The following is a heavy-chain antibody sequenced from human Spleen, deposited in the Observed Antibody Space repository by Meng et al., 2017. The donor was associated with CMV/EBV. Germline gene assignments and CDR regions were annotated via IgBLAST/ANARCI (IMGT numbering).Heavy chain of an antibody. J-gene: IGHJ5*02. CDR2: ISGSGGST. V-gene: IGHV3-23*01. D-gene: IGHD2-2*01. CDR1: GFTFSSYS. CDR3: AKGPSPYCSSTSCTGDP. Sequence: GESLKISCAASGFTFSSYSMNWVRQAPGKGLEWVSAISGSGGSTYYADSVKGRFTISRDNSKNTLYLQMNSLRAEDTAVYYCAKGPSPYCSSTSCTGDPWGQGTLVTVSS.